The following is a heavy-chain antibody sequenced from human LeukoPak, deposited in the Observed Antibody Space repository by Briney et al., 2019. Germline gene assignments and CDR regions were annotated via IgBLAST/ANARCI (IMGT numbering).Heavy chain of an antibody. CDR1: GYTLTELS. D-gene: IGHD1-26*01. CDR3: ATVYTAWELLPGAFDI. J-gene: IGHJ3*02. Sequence: ASVKVSCKVSGYTLTELSMHWVRQAPGKGLEWMGGFDPEDGETIYAQKFQGRVTMTEDTSTDTAYMELSSLRSEDTAVYYCATVYTAWELLPGAFDIWGQGTMVIVSS. CDR2: FDPEDGET. V-gene: IGHV1-24*01.